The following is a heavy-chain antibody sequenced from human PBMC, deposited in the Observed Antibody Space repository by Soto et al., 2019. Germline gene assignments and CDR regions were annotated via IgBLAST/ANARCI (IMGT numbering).Heavy chain of an antibody. CDR2: ISYDGSNK. D-gene: IGHD6-6*01. CDR3: AKDFIAARPYYYGMDV. J-gene: IGHJ6*02. CDR1: GFTFSSYG. Sequence: GGSLRLSCAASGFTFSSYGMHWVRQAPGKGLEWVAVISYDGSNKYYADSVKGRFTISRDNSKNTLYLQMNSLRAEDMAVYYCAKDFIAARPYYYGMDVWGQGTTVTVSS. V-gene: IGHV3-30*18.